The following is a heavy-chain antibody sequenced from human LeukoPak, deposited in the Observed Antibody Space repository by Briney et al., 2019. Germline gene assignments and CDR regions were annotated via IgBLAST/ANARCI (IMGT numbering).Heavy chain of an antibody. CDR2: ISAYNGNT. Sequence: ASVKVSCKASGYTLTSYGISWVRQAPGQGLEWMGWISAYNGNTNYAQKLQGRVTMTTDTSTSTAYMGLRSLRSADTAVYYCARDSGWGYCSSTSCQNAFDIWGQGTMVTVSS. CDR3: ARDSGWGYCSSTSCQNAFDI. CDR1: GYTLTSYG. J-gene: IGHJ3*02. V-gene: IGHV1-18*01. D-gene: IGHD2-2*01.